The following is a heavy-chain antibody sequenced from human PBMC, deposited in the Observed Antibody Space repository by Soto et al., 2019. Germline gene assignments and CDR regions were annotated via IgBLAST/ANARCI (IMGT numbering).Heavy chain of an antibody. CDR2: IYSSGST. Sequence: QVQLRESGPGLVKPSQTLSLTCTVSGDSISSGNKYWSWIRQPPGKGLGWIGYIYSSGSTYYNPSLKSRLSIALHTSDNQFSRKFDSVTDADSAVYYCARVPSPFDYYYAMDVWGHGTTVTVSS. CDR1: GDSISSGNKY. J-gene: IGHJ6*02. D-gene: IGHD3-16*01. CDR3: ARVPSPFDYYYAMDV. V-gene: IGHV4-30-4*01.